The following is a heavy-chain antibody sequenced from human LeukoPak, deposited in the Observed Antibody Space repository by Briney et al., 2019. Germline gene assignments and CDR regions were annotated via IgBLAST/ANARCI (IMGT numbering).Heavy chain of an antibody. Sequence: SETLSLTCAVYGGSFSGYYWSWIRQSPGKGLEWIGSIYYSGSTYYNPSLKSRVTISVDTSKNQFSLKLSSVTAADTAVYYCARSLEQLVHLDYWGQGTLVTVSS. CDR3: ARSLEQLVHLDY. D-gene: IGHD6-13*01. CDR1: GGSFSGYY. CDR2: IYYSGST. J-gene: IGHJ4*02. V-gene: IGHV4-34*01.